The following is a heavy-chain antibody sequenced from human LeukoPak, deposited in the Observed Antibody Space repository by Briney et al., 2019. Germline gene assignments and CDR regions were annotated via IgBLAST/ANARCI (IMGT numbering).Heavy chain of an antibody. Sequence: SETLSLTCSVSGGYVSCYYWSWIRPPPGKGLEWIGYLYNSESNNYNSSLQSRVTMSLDTSKNQLFLKLSSVTAADTAVYYCARFHGGPSGWYVLWYFDLWGRGTLVTVSS. CDR3: ARFHGGPSGWYVLWYFDL. J-gene: IGHJ2*01. V-gene: IGHV4-4*09. CDR2: LYNSESN. D-gene: IGHD6-19*01. CDR1: GGYVSCYY.